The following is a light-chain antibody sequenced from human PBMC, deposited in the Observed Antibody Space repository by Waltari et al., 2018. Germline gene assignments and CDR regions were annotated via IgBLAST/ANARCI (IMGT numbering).Light chain of an antibody. Sequence: SYELTQSPSMSVFQGKTASINCSGEQMAKKYIYWYQQKPGQSPVLLIFQDNMRPSGIPERFSGSNSGNTATLTISGTQAVDEADYYCQAWDSNRYVIFGGGTKLTVL. J-gene: IGLJ2*01. CDR2: QDN. V-gene: IGLV3-1*01. CDR1: QMAKKY. CDR3: QAWDSNRYVI.